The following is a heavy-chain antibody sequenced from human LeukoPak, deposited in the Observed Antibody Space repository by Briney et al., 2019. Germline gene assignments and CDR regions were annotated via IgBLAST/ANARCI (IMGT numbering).Heavy chain of an antibody. Sequence: SGGSLRLSCAASGFTFNNYGMHWVRQAPGKGLEWVSSIGDASIDYADSVKGRFTISRDNAKESLYLQMNSLRDEDTAMYYCSRGGGCTRTSCYYPDYWGQGTLVTVSS. CDR2: IGDASI. J-gene: IGHJ4*02. CDR3: SRGGGCTRTSCYYPDY. CDR1: GFTFNNYG. D-gene: IGHD2-2*01. V-gene: IGHV3-48*02.